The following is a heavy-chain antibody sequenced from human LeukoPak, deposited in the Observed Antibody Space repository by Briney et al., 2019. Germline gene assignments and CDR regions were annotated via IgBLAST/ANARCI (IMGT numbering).Heavy chain of an antibody. D-gene: IGHD6-19*01. CDR1: GGSFSGYY. Sequence: SETLSLTCAVYGGSFSGYYWSWIRQPPGKGLEWIGYIYYSGSTNYNPSLKSRVTISVDTSKNQFSLKLSSVTAADTAVYYCASLAVAAVYWGQGTLVTVSS. V-gene: IGHV4-59*08. J-gene: IGHJ4*02. CDR2: IYYSGST. CDR3: ASLAVAAVY.